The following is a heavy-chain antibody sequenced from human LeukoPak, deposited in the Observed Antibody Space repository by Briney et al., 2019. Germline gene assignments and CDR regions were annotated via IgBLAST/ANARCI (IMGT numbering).Heavy chain of an antibody. J-gene: IGHJ3*02. CDR1: GYSFTVYY. CDR2: INPNGGGT. CDR3: ARDTNAFDI. Sequence: ASVKLSFKASGYSFTVYYMHWVRQGPGPGLEWVGWINPNGGGTNYAQKYQRWVTMTRDTSISTAYMELSSLRSDDTAVYYCARDTNAFDIWGQGTMVTVSS. V-gene: IGHV1-2*04. D-gene: IGHD3-3*01.